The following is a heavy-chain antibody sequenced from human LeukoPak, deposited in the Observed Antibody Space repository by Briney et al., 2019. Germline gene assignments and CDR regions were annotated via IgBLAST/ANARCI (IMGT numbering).Heavy chain of an antibody. CDR1: GGSISSSSYY. CDR2: IYYSGST. CDR3: ARHAVYYFDY. J-gene: IGHJ4*02. Sequence: SETLSLTCTVSGGSISSSSYYWGWIRQPPGKGLEWIGSIYYSGSTYYNPFLKSRVTISVDTSKNQFSLKPSSVTAADTAVYYCARHAVYYFDYWGQGTLVTVSS. V-gene: IGHV4-39*01.